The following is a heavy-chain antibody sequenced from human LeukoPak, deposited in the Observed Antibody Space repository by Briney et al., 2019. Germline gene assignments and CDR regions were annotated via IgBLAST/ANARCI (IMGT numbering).Heavy chain of an antibody. CDR3: AKGGLGYCSSTSCLNFDY. V-gene: IGHV3-23*01. Sequence: PGGSLRLSCAASGFTFSSYAMSWVRQAPGKGLEWVSAISGSGGSTYYADSVKGRFTISRDNSKNTLYLQMNSPRAEDTAVYYCAKGGLGYCSSTSCLNFDYWGQGTLVTVSS. CDR2: ISGSGGST. J-gene: IGHJ4*02. D-gene: IGHD2-2*01. CDR1: GFTFSSYA.